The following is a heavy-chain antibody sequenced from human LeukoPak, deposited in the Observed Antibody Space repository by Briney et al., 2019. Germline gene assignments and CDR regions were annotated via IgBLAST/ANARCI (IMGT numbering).Heavy chain of an antibody. Sequence: SETLSLTCTVSGGSISSSSYYWGWIRQPPGKGLEWIGSISYIGNTYYNPSLESRLAISVDTSRNQFSLKLSSVTAADTAVYYCARRGGSGWYHDYWGQGTLVTVSS. CDR1: GGSISSSSYY. D-gene: IGHD6-19*01. CDR2: ISYIGNT. J-gene: IGHJ4*02. V-gene: IGHV4-39*01. CDR3: ARRGGSGWYHDY.